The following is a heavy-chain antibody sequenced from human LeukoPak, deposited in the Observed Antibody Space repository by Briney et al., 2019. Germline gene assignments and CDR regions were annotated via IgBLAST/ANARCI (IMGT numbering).Heavy chain of an antibody. D-gene: IGHD3-16*01. J-gene: IGHJ3*02. V-gene: IGHV3-53*01. CDR2: IYSGGST. CDR3: ARGLGLGRGFDI. CDR1: GFTFSSYA. Sequence: PGGSLRLSCAASGFTFSSYAMHWVRQAPGKGLEWVSVIYSGGSTYYADSVKGRFTISRDNSKNTLYLQMNSLRAEDTAVYYCARGLGLGRGFDIWGQGTMVTVSS.